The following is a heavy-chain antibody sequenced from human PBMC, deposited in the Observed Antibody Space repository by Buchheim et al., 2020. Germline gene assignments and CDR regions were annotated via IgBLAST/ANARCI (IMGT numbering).Heavy chain of an antibody. D-gene: IGHD3-22*01. CDR1: GGPISSYY. Sequence: QVQLQESGPGLVKPSETLSLTCTVSGGPISSYYWSWIRQPPGKGLEWIGYIYYSGRTKFNPSLKSRVPISVDTSKNQFSPKLSSVNAADTAVYYCARVGGYMDNWFDPWGQGTL. CDR2: IYYSGRT. J-gene: IGHJ5*02. V-gene: IGHV4-59*01. CDR3: ARVGGYMDNWFDP.